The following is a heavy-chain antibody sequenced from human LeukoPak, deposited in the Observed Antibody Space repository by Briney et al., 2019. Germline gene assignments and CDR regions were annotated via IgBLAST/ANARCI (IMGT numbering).Heavy chain of an antibody. CDR3: ARAVVVPAARIYYFDY. J-gene: IGHJ4*02. D-gene: IGHD2-2*01. Sequence: SETLSLTCAVYGGSFSGYYWSWIRQPPGKGLEWIGEINHSGSTNYNLSLKSRVTISVDTSKNQFSLKLSSVTAADTAVYYCARAVVVPAARIYYFDYWGQGTLVTVSS. CDR2: INHSGST. V-gene: IGHV4-34*01. CDR1: GGSFSGYY.